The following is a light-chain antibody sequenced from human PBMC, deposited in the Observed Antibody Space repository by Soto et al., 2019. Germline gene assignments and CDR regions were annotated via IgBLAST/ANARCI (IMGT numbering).Light chain of an antibody. V-gene: IGKV1-5*03. CDR1: ESISLY. CDR3: QQYNTYSSIT. J-gene: IGKJ5*01. Sequence: DIQLTQSPSTLSASVGDRVRITCGVSESISLYLAWYQQKPGKAPKFLIYKASILESGVPSRFSGSGSGTEFTLTISSLQPDDFATYYCQQYNTYSSITFGQGTRLEI. CDR2: KAS.